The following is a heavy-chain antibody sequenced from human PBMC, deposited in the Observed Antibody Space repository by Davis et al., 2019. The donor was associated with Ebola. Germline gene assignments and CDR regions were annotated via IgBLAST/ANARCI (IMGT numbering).Heavy chain of an antibody. CDR3: ARDSPSNQLLWGYYYGMDV. CDR2: IIPIFGTA. D-gene: IGHD2-2*01. Sequence: SVKVSCKASGGTFSSYAISWVRQAPGQGLEWMGGIIPIFGTANYAQKFQGRVTITADESTSTAYMERSSLRSEDTAVYYCARDSPSNQLLWGYYYGMDVWGQGTTVTVSS. CDR1: GGTFSSYA. V-gene: IGHV1-69*13. J-gene: IGHJ6*02.